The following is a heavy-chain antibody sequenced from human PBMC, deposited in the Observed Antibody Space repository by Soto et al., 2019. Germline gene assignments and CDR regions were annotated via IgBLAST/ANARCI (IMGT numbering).Heavy chain of an antibody. D-gene: IGHD6-19*01. V-gene: IGHV1-46*01. CDR3: ASPPVGAVAGNEGAFDI. CDR1: GYTFTSYY. J-gene: IGHJ3*02. Sequence: ASVKVSCKASGYTFTSYYMHWVRQAPGQGLEWMGIINPSGGSTSYAQKFQGRVTMTRDTSTSTVYRELSSLRSEDTAVYYCASPPVGAVAGNEGAFDIWGQGTMVTVSS. CDR2: INPSGGST.